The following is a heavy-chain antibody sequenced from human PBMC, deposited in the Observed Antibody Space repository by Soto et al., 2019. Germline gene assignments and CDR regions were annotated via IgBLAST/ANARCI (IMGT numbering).Heavy chain of an antibody. V-gene: IGHV1-8*01. CDR1: GYTFTSYD. D-gene: IGHD2-2*01. J-gene: IGHJ6*02. CDR3: AVLYCSSTSCYPYYGMDV. CDR2: INPNSGNT. Sequence: ASGKVSCKASGYTFTSYDINWVLQATGQGLEWMGWINPNSGNTGYAEKFKGRVTMTRKTSISTAYMELSSLRSEYRSVYYCAVLYCSSTSCYPYYGMDVWGQGTTVTVSS.